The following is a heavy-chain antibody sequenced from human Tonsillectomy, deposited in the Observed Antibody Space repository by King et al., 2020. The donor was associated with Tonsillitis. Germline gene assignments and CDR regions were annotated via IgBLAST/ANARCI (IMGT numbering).Heavy chain of an antibody. Sequence: QLQESGPGLVKPSETLSLTCTVSGGSISSSSYYWGWIRQPPGKGLEWIGSIYYSGSTYYNPSLKSRVTISVDTSKNQFSLKMSSVTAADTAVYYCARHGSAKCGYINGFDPWGQGTLVTVSS. D-gene: IGHD5-12*01. CDR2: IYYSGST. CDR3: ARHGSAKCGYINGFDP. J-gene: IGHJ5*02. CDR1: GGSISSSSYY. V-gene: IGHV4-39*01.